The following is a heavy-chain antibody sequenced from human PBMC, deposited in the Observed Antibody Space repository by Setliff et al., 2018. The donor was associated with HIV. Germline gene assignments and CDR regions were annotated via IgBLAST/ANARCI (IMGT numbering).Heavy chain of an antibody. V-gene: IGHV5-51*01. CDR3: ARHLIPGDPRYSSSWYY. CDR2: IYPGDSDT. CDR1: GYSFTSYW. D-gene: IGHD6-13*01. J-gene: IGHJ4*02. Sequence: GESLKISCKGSGYSFTSYWIGWVRQMPGKGLEWMGIIYPGDSDTRYSPSFQGQVTLSADKSISTAYLQWSSLKASDTAMYYCARHLIPGDPRYSSSWYYWGQGTLVTVPQ.